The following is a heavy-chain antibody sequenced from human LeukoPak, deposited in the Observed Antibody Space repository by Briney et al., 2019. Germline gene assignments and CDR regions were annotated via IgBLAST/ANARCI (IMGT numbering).Heavy chain of an antibody. CDR3: ARQTGYHYGMDV. Sequence: GESLKLSCKGSTYSFTTYWIGWVRQKPGRGLEWMGIIYPSDSDTRYNPSFQGQVTISVDKSITTAYLQWSSLRSSDTAIYYRARQTGYHYGMDVWGQGTTVTVSS. J-gene: IGHJ6*02. CDR2: IYPSDSDT. V-gene: IGHV5-51*01. CDR1: TYSFTTYW.